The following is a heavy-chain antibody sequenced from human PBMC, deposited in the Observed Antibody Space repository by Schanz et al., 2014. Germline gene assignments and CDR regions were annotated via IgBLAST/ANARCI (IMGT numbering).Heavy chain of an antibody. CDR3: ARDSGPYYDKSMDV. V-gene: IGHV3-13*01. D-gene: IGHD3-9*01. CDR2: IGYLGDT. Sequence: VQLVESGGGLVKPGGSLRLSCAASGFTLSNSDMHWVRQGTGKGLEWVSTIGYLGDTYYPDSVEGRFTISRDNSRNTLYLQMNSLRTEDTAVYYCARDSGPYYDKSMDVWGQGTTXAVSS. J-gene: IGHJ6*02. CDR1: GFTLSNSD.